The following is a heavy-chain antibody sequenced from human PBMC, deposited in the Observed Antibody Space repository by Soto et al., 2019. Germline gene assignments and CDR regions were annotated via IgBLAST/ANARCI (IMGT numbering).Heavy chain of an antibody. Sequence: QVQLVESGGGLVKPGGSLRLSCAASGFTFSDYYMSWIRQAPGKGLEWVSYISSSSSYTNYADSVKGRFTISRDNAKNSLYLHMNSLRAEDTAVYYCASGLGDYDIPYYYYGMDVWGQGTTVTVSS. J-gene: IGHJ6*02. CDR1: GFTFSDYY. CDR3: ASGLGDYDIPYYYYGMDV. V-gene: IGHV3-11*05. D-gene: IGHD4-17*01. CDR2: ISSSSSYT.